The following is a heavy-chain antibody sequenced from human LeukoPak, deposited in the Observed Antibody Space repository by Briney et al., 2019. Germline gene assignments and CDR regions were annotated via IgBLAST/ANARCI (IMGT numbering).Heavy chain of an antibody. CDR2: IYHSGST. CDR3: ASLITSCYAGCYYGMDV. Sequence: SQTLSLTCAVSGGSISSGGYSWSWIRQPPGKGLEWIGYIYHSGSTYYNPSLKSRVTISVDRSKNQFSLKLSSVTAADTAVYYCASLITSCYAGCYYGMDVWGQGTTVTVSS. CDR1: GGSISSGGYS. J-gene: IGHJ6*02. D-gene: IGHD2-2*01. V-gene: IGHV4-30-2*01.